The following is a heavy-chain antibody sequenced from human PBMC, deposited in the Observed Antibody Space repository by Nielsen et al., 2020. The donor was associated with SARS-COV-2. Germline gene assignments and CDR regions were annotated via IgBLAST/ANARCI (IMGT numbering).Heavy chain of an antibody. CDR3: VRIDMATISVDY. J-gene: IGHJ4*02. Sequence: SETLSLTCIVSGGSISTGSHYWSWIRQPPGKGLEWIGYIFYRGNTNYKPSLKSRVTISVDTSKNQFSLKVNSVTAADTAVYYCVRIDMATISVDYWGQGTLVTVSS. CDR1: GGSISTGSHY. V-gene: IGHV4-61*01. CDR2: IFYRGNT. D-gene: IGHD5-24*01.